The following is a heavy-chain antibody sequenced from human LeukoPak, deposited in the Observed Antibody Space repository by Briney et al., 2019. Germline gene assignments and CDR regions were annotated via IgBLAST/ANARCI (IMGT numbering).Heavy chain of an antibody. D-gene: IGHD5-12*01. J-gene: IGHJ4*02. V-gene: IGHV3-48*03. CDR3: VRERDIAYLRADF. CDR1: GFTFTNHE. CDR2: ITTSGSTI. Sequence: AGSLRLSCVASGFTFTNHEMNWIRQAPGKGLEWVSYITTSGSTIYYADSVKGRFTISRDNAKNSLYLQMNSLRAEDTAVYYCVRERDIAYLRADFWGQGTLVTVSS.